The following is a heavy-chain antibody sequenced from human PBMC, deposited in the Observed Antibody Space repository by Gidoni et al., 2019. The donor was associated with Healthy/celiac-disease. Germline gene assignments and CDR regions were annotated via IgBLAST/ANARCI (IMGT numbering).Heavy chain of an antibody. D-gene: IGHD3-10*01. CDR1: GFTFSSYA. CDR3: ARDNSVGFGELLGWFDP. Sequence: QVQLVESGGGVVQPGRSLRLSCAASGFTFSSYAMHWVRQAPGKGLEWVAVISYDGSNKYYADSVKGRFTISRDNSKNTLYLQMNSLRAEDTAVYYCARDNSVGFGELLGWFDPWGQGTLVTVSS. V-gene: IGHV3-30-3*01. CDR2: ISYDGSNK. J-gene: IGHJ5*02.